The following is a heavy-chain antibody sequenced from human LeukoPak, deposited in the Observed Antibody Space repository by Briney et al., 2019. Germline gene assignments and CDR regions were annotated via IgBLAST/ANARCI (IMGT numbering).Heavy chain of an antibody. CDR1: GFTVSSSY. J-gene: IGHJ4*02. CDR3: ARVIWYFDY. V-gene: IGHV3-53*01. Sequence: PGGSLRLSCAASGFTVSSSYMSWVSQAPGKGLEWVSVIYSGGGTYYADSVKGRFTISRDNSRNTLFLQMNSLRAEDTAVYYCARVIWYFDYWGQGALVTVSS. CDR2: IYSGGGT.